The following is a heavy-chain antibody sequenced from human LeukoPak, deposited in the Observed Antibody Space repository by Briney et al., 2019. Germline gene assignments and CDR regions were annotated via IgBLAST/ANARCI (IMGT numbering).Heavy chain of an antibody. CDR2: ISAYNGNT. V-gene: IGHV1-18*01. Sequence: ASVKVSCKASGYTFTSYGISWVRQAPGQGLEWMGWISAYNGNTNHAQKLQGRVTMTTDTSTSTAYMELRSLRSDDTAVYYCAREGLRFLEWLSTPTDYWGQGTLVTVSS. CDR3: AREGLRFLEWLSTPTDY. D-gene: IGHD3-3*01. CDR1: GYTFTSYG. J-gene: IGHJ4*02.